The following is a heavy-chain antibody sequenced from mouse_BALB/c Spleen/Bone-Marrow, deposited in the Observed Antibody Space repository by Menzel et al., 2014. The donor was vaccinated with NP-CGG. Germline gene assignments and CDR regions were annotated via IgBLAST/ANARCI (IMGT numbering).Heavy chain of an antibody. CDR3: ARGYDYSSWFAY. J-gene: IGHJ3*01. D-gene: IGHD2-4*01. V-gene: IGHV5-6-3*01. CDR2: INVNGDTT. CDR1: GFTFSSYG. Sequence: EVQVVESGGGLVQPGGSLKLSCAASGFTFSSYGMSWVRPTPDRRLEMIATINVNGDTTYHPDSVKGRFTISRDNVKNTLYLQMSSLKSEDTAMYYCARGYDYSSWFAYWGQGTLVTVSA.